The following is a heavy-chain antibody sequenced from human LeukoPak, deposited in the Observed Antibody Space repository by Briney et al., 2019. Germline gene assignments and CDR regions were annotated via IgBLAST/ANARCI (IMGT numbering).Heavy chain of an antibody. CDR3: ARDKITYSNYSPPDY. D-gene: IGHD4-11*01. J-gene: IGHJ4*02. CDR1: GFTFSSYS. V-gene: IGHV3-21*01. CDR2: ISSSSSYI. Sequence: PGGSLRLSCAASGFTFSSYSMNWVRQAPGKGLEWVPSISSSSSYIYYADSVKGRFTISRDNAKNSLYLQMNSLRAEDTAVYYCARDKITYSNYSPPDYWGQGTLVTVSS.